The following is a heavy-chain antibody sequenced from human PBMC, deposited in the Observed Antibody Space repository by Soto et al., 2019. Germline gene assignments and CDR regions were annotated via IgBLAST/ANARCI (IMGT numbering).Heavy chain of an antibody. D-gene: IGHD1-1*01. V-gene: IGHV4-59*01. CDR1: GASLGSDC. J-gene: IGHJ4*02. CDR2: MCDSGTT. Sequence: HVQLQESGPGLVRPSETLSLICTVSGASLGSDCWSWIRQPPRRGLEWVGYMCDSGTTNYNPSLRRRPTISLDSAKNQFSVCLNSVTAADTAIYYFAKDNLGSLESWGQGTLVTVSS. CDR3: AKDNLGSLES.